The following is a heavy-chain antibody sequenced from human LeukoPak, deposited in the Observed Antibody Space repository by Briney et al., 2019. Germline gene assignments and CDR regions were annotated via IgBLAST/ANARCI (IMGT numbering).Heavy chain of an antibody. Sequence: SGTSLRLSCAGSGFTFSSYAMDWVRQAPGRGLEWVGDISYDGTYASYTGSVRGRFTISRDNSKNTLYLHMNSLRPEDTAVYYCATESSLSNWGLGTLVTVYS. D-gene: IGHD6-6*01. V-gene: IGHV3-30*04. CDR1: GFTFSSYA. CDR2: ISYDGTYA. J-gene: IGHJ4*02. CDR3: ATESSLSN.